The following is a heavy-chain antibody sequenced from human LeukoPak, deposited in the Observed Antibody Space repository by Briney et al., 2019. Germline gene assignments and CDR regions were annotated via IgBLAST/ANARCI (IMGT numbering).Heavy chain of an antibody. CDR2: IYHSGST. CDR1: GGSISSSNW. Sequence: SETLSLTCAVSGGSISSSNWWSWVRQPPGKGLEWIGEIYHSGSTSYSPSLKSRVTISVDTSKNQFSLKLSSVTAADTAVYYCARERAVTTYYYFDYWGQGTLVTVSS. CDR3: ARERAVTTYYYFDY. D-gene: IGHD4-17*01. V-gene: IGHV4-4*02. J-gene: IGHJ4*02.